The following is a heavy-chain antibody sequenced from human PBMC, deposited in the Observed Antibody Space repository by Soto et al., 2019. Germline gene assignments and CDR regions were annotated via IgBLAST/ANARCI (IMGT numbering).Heavy chain of an antibody. CDR1: GASISSYH. D-gene: IGHD3-16*01. CDR2: IYYSGSA. V-gene: IGHV4-59*01. CDR3: AAAVPAEYVFPYYYMDV. J-gene: IGHJ6*03. Sequence: QVQLQESGPGLVKPSETLSLTCTVSGASISSYHWSWIRQTPGKGLEWIGYIYYSGSANYNPSLNSRVTFSVDTSKNQVSLKLSSVTAVDTGVYYCAAAVPAEYVFPYYYMDVWGKGTTVTVSS.